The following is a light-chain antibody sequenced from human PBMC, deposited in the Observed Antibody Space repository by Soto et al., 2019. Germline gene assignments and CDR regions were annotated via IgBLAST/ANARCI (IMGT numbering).Light chain of an antibody. CDR1: QSISPY. J-gene: IGKJ3*01. CDR2: DAS. V-gene: IGKV3-11*01. CDR3: QQRSHWPPFT. Sequence: EIVLTQSPVTLSLSPGERATLSCRASQSISPYLAWYQQKPGQAPRLLIYDASERATGIPARFSGSGSGTDFTLTISSLEPEDFAVYYCQQRSHWPPFTFGPGTRVDIK.